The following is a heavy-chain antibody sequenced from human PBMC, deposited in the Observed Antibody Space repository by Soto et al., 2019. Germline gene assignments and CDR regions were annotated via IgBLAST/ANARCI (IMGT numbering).Heavy chain of an antibody. CDR3: LRDTKEDLGGSEFYYFDS. V-gene: IGHV3-33*01. D-gene: IGHD2-8*01. Sequence: PGGSLRLSCAASGFSFSNYGMNWVRQAPGKGLEWVAVIWSDGIHKYYADSVKGRFTISRDNSRKSLYLQMNSLSAEDTAVYYCLRDTKEDLGGSEFYYFDSWGQGTLVTVSS. J-gene: IGHJ4*02. CDR2: IWSDGIHK. CDR1: GFSFSNYG.